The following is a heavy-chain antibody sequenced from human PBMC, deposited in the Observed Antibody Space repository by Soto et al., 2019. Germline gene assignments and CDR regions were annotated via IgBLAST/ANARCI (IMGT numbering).Heavy chain of an antibody. CDR3: ARSRGRQDFDY. Sequence: QLQLQESGPGLVKPSETLSLTCTVSGGSISSSSYYWGWIRQPPGKGLEWIGSIYYSGSTYYNPSLKSRVTISVDTSKNQFSLKLSSVTAADTAVYYSARSRGRQDFDYWGQGTLVTVSS. V-gene: IGHV4-39*01. CDR2: IYYSGST. J-gene: IGHJ4*02. CDR1: GGSISSSSYY.